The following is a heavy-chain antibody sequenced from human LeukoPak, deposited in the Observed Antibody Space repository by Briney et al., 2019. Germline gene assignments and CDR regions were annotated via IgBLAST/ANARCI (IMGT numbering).Heavy chain of an antibody. D-gene: IGHD4-17*01. CDR2: IYTSGCT. V-gene: IGHV4-4*07. CDR3: ARGIYGDYGLGY. CDR1: GGSISSYY. Sequence: PSETLSLTCSVSGGSISSYYWSWIRQPAGKGLEWIGRIYTSGCTNFNPSLKNRVTMSVDTSKDEFSLKLSSVTAADTAVYFCARGIYGDYGLGYWGHGTLVTVSS. J-gene: IGHJ4*01.